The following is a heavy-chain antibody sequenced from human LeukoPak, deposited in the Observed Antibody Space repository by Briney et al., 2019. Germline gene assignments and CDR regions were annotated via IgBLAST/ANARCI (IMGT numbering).Heavy chain of an antibody. Sequence: SVKGTCKPSGGTFSSYTITWVRQAPGQGLEWIEGGIPIFGTPNYAQKFQGRVTITADDSTRPAYMELSSLRSEDTAVYYCARVFFFKQKTAYEMDVWGQGTTVTVSS. J-gene: IGHJ6*02. CDR1: GGTFSSYT. V-gene: IGHV1-69*01. CDR3: ARVFFFKQKTAYEMDV. CDR2: GIPIFGTP. D-gene: IGHD2-21*01.